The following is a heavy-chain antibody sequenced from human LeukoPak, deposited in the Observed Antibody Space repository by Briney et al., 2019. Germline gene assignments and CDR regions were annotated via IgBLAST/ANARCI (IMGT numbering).Heavy chain of an antibody. CDR2: IYSGGTT. V-gene: IGHV3-53*01. CDR1: GFPFNSFW. Sequence: GGSLRLSCAASGFPFNSFWMHWVRQAPGKGLKWVSIIYSGGTTYYADSVKGRFTISRDNSKNSLYLQMNSLRAEDTAVYYCARDADYGGSPDAFDVWGRGTIVTVSS. CDR3: ARDADYGGSPDAFDV. J-gene: IGHJ3*01. D-gene: IGHD4-23*01.